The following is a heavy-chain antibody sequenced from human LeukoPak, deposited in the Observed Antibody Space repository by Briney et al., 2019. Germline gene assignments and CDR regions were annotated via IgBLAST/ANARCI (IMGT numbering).Heavy chain of an antibody. J-gene: IGHJ3*02. CDR2: IYTSGST. CDR3: ARGAGYCSGGSCQWNAFDI. V-gene: IGHV4-61*02. Sequence: PSQTLSLTCTVSGGSISSGSYYWSWIRQPAGKGLEWIGRIYTSGSTNYNPSLKSRVTISVDTSKNQFSLKLSSVTAADTAVYYCARGAGYCSGGSCQWNAFDIWGQGTMVTVSS. D-gene: IGHD2-15*01. CDR1: GGSISSGSYY.